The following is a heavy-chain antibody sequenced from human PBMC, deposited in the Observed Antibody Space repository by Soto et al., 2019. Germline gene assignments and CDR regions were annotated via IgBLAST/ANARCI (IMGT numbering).Heavy chain of an antibody. CDR1: GFTLTNNG. Sequence: QVQLLESGGDVVQPGRSLRLSCVASGFTLTNNGMHWVRQAPGQGLEGVGDISSDGSSKYYGDSVRGRFTISRDNSKNTLFLEMNSLRSEDTAVYYCAKDRGLAESGRWSHYYYGMDVWGQGTTVTVSS. CDR3: AKDRGLAESGRWSHYYYGMDV. J-gene: IGHJ6*02. CDR2: ISSDGSSK. D-gene: IGHD1-26*01. V-gene: IGHV3-30*18.